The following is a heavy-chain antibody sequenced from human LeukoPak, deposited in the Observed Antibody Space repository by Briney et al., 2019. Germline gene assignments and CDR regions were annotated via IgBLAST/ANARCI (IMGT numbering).Heavy chain of an antibody. CDR3: ARSPANWNYASDC. CDR2: ISTGGSTV. Sequence: GGSLRLSCVASEFAFSTYEMNWVRQAPGKGLEWVSYISTGGSTVYYADSVKGRFTISRDDAKNSMYLQMDSLRAEDTAVYYRARSPANWNYASDCWGQGTLVTVSS. CDR1: EFAFSTYE. D-gene: IGHD1-7*01. J-gene: IGHJ4*02. V-gene: IGHV3-48*03.